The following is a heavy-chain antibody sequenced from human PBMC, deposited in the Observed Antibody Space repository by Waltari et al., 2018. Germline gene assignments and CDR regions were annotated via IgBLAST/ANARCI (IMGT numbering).Heavy chain of an antibody. CDR3: ARDIGGSWGGYRWFFDY. V-gene: IGHV4-59*11. D-gene: IGHD3-16*02. J-gene: IGHJ4*02. CDR1: GGSISSHY. CDR2: IYYSGST. Sequence: QVQLQESGPGLVKPSETLSLTCTVSGGSISSHYWSWIRQPPGKGLEWIGYIYYSGSTNYNPSLKSRVTISVDTSKNQFSLKLSSVTAADTAVYYCARDIGGSWGGYRWFFDYWGQGTLVTVSS.